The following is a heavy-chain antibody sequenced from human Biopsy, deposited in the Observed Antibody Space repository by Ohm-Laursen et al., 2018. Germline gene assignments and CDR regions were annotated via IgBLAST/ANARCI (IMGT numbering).Heavy chain of an antibody. CDR2: IYYSGST. V-gene: IGHV4-59*01. CDR1: GYSMSTYY. CDR3: ARDRGSGWTDY. D-gene: IGHD6-19*01. J-gene: IGHJ4*02. Sequence: TLSLTCSVSGYSMSTYYWSWIRQSPGKGLEWIGHIYYSGSTNYNPSLQSRVVMSVDTSKNQLSLRLNSVTAADTATYYCARDRGSGWTDYWGRGTLVTVSS.